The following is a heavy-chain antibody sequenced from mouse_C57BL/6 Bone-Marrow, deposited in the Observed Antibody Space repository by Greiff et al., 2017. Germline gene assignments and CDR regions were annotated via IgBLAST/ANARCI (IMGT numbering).Heavy chain of an antibody. Sequence: QVHVKQPGAELVRPGSSVKLSCKASGYTFTSYWMHWVKQRPIQGLEWIGNIDPSDSETHYNQKFKDKATLTVAKSSSTSYMQLSSLTSEDSAVYYCASDYYYGSSPYYFDYWGQGTTLTVSS. CDR3: ASDYYYGSSPYYFDY. J-gene: IGHJ2*01. V-gene: IGHV1-52*01. CDR2: IDPSDSET. CDR1: GYTFTSYW. D-gene: IGHD1-1*01.